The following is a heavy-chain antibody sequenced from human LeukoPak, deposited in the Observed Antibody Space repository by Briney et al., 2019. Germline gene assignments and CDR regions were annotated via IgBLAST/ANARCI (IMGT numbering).Heavy chain of an antibody. Sequence: PGGSLRLSCAASGFTFSNYGMHWVRQAPGKGLEWVALISYYGSNKYYADSVKGRFTISRDNSKNTLYLQINSLRGEDAAVYYCANPQSRGYDYLDYWGQGTLVTVSS. CDR2: ISYYGSNK. J-gene: IGHJ4*02. V-gene: IGHV3-30*18. CDR3: ANPQSRGYDYLDY. D-gene: IGHD5-12*01. CDR1: GFTFSNYG.